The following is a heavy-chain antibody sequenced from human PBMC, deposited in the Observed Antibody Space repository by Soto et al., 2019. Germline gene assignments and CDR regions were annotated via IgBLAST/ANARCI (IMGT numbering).Heavy chain of an antibody. CDR1: GFTFTSYW. CDR3: ARGIKNYYGVDV. V-gene: IGHV3-74*01. J-gene: IGHJ6*02. Sequence: PWGSLRLSCAASGFTFTSYWMHWVRQAPGKGLVWVSRINSDGTTTNYAESVTGRFTISRDNAKNTVYLQMNSLRAEDTAVYYCARGIKNYYGVDVWGQGTTVTVSS. CDR2: INSDGTTT.